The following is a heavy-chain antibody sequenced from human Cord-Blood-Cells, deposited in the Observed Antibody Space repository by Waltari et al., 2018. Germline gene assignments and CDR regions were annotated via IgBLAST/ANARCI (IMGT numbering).Heavy chain of an antibody. J-gene: IGHJ5*02. CDR1: GGSISSSSYY. Sequence: QLQLQESGPGLVKPSETLSLTCTVSGGSISSSSYYWGWIRQPPGKGLECIGSIYYSGCTYYNPSLKGRVTISVDTSKNQFSLKLSSVTAADTAVYYCARHAERGNWFDPWGQGTLVTVSS. CDR2: IYYSGCT. D-gene: IGHD1-1*01. V-gene: IGHV4-39*01. CDR3: ARHAERGNWFDP.